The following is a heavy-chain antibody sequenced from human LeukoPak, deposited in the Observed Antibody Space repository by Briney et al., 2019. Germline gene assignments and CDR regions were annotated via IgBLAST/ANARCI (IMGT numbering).Heavy chain of an antibody. CDR2: IKQDGSEK. Sequence: PGGSLRLSCAASGFTFSSYWMSWVRQAPGKGLEWVANIKQDGSEKYYVDSVKGRFTISRDNAKNSLYLQMNSLRAEDTAVYYCARDSMAGIDAFDTWGQGTMVTVSS. CDR3: ARDSMAGIDAFDT. D-gene: IGHD2-2*01. V-gene: IGHV3-7*01. J-gene: IGHJ3*02. CDR1: GFTFSSYW.